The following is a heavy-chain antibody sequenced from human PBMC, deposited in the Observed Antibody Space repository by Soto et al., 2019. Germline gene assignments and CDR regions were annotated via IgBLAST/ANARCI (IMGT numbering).Heavy chain of an antibody. CDR3: AQWLVPRGPYCYGMDV. CDR1: GGSFSGYY. CDR2: INHSGST. D-gene: IGHD6-19*01. V-gene: IGHV4-34*01. J-gene: IGHJ6*02. Sequence: PSETLSLTCAVYGGSFSGYYWSWIRQPPGKGLEWIGEINHSGSTNCNPSLKSRVTISVDTSKNQFSLKLSSVTAADTAVYYCAQWLVPRGPYCYGMDVWGQGTTVTVSS.